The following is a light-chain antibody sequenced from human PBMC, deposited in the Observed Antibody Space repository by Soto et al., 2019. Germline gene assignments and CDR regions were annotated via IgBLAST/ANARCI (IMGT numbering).Light chain of an antibody. V-gene: IGKV3-11*01. CDR1: QSIGIY. Sequence: EIVLTQSPATLSLSPGDRATLSCRASQSIGIYLAWYQQTPGQSPRLLIYEASNRATGVPAKFSGTGSGTDFTLIISSLESEDFGIYYCQQRSTWPLTFGGGTRVEI. CDR3: QQRSTWPLT. CDR2: EAS. J-gene: IGKJ4*01.